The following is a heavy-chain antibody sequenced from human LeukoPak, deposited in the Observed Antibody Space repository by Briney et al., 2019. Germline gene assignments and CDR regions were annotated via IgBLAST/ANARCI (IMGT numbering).Heavy chain of an antibody. CDR1: GGSISSSNW. Sequence: SGTLSLTCAVSGGSISSSNWWSWVRQPPGKGLEWIGEIYHSGSTNYNPSLKSRVTISVDKSKNQFSLKLSSVTAADTAVYYCASARGDTDSSGWYFDYWGQGTLVTVSS. CDR3: ASARGDTDSSGWYFDY. J-gene: IGHJ4*02. D-gene: IGHD6-19*01. CDR2: IYHSGST. V-gene: IGHV4-4*02.